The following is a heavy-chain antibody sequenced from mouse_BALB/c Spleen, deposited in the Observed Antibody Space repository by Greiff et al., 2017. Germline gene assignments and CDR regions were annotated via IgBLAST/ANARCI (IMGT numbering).Heavy chain of an antibody. CDR3: ARDYGNAWFAY. D-gene: IGHD2-1*01. CDR1: GYSITSGYS. Sequence: VQLQQSGPDLVKPSQSLSLTCTVTGYSITSGYSWHCIRQLPGNKLEWMGYIHYSGSTNYNPSLKSRISITRDTSKNQFFLQLNSVTTEDTATYYCARDYGNAWFAYWGQGTLVTVSA. J-gene: IGHJ3*01. V-gene: IGHV3-1*02. CDR2: IHYSGST.